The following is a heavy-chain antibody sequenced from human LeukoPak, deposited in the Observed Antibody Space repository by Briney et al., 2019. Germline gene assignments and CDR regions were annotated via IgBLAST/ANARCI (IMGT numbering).Heavy chain of an antibody. J-gene: IGHJ5*02. Sequence: ASVKVSCKTSGYSFTDYYMHWVRQAPGQGLEGMGWINHNRGGTSSAQKFQGRVTMTRDTSITTVYMEVSWLTSDDTAIYYCARADRLDGGPYLIGPWGQGTLVTVSS. CDR2: INHNRGGT. CDR1: GYSFTDYY. V-gene: IGHV1-2*02. D-gene: IGHD2-21*01. CDR3: ARADRLDGGPYLIGP.